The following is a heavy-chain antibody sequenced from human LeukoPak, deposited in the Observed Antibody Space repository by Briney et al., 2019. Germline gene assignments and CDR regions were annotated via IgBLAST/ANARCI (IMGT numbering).Heavy chain of an antibody. D-gene: IGHD3-22*01. CDR2: TRNKPNSYTT. V-gene: IGHV3-72*01. J-gene: IGHJ4*02. CDR3: VRDFYESSGSTYYFDY. Sequence: PGGPLRLSCAASGFTFSDLYMDWVRQAPGKGLEWVGRTRNKPNSYTTEYAASVKGRFTISRDDSKNSLFLQMSSLKTEDTAVYYCVRDFYESSGSTYYFDYWGQGTLVTVSS. CDR1: GFTFSDLY.